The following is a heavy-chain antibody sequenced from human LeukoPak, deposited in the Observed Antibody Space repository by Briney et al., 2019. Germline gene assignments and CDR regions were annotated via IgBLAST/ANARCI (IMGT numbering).Heavy chain of an antibody. D-gene: IGHD3-10*01. Sequence: ASVKVSCKASGYTFTSYGISWVRQAPGQGLEWMGWINTNAGNPTYAQGFTGRFVFSLDTSVSTAYLQISSLEAEDTAVYYCARARGFSYYYGMDVWGQGTTVTVSS. CDR1: GYTFTSYG. CDR3: ARARGFSYYYGMDV. CDR2: INTNAGNP. V-gene: IGHV7-4-1*02. J-gene: IGHJ6*02.